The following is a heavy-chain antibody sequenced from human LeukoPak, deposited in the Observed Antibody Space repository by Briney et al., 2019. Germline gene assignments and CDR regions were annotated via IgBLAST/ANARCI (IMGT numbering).Heavy chain of an antibody. Sequence: ASVTVSCKASGYTFTSYGISWVRQAPAQGLEWMGWISAYNGNTNYAQKLQGRVTMATDTSTSTAYMELRSLRSDDTAVYYCARVFSYDILTGYFGWRGKYYFDYWGQGTLVTVSS. V-gene: IGHV1-18*01. J-gene: IGHJ4*02. CDR1: GYTFTSYG. D-gene: IGHD3-9*01. CDR3: ARVFSYDILTGYFGWRGKYYFDY. CDR2: ISAYNGNT.